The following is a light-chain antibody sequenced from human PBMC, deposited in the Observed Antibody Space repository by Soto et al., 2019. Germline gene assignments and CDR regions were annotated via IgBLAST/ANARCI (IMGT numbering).Light chain of an antibody. CDR3: QQYSNWPRT. V-gene: IGKV3-15*01. J-gene: IGKJ1*01. CDR2: GAS. CDR1: QSVSSN. Sequence: EIVMTQSPATLSVSPGERATLSCRASQSVSSNLAWYQQKPGQAPRLLIFGASTRATGIPVRISGSGSGTEFPLTISSLQSEDFAVYYCQQYSNWPRTFGQGTKVDIK.